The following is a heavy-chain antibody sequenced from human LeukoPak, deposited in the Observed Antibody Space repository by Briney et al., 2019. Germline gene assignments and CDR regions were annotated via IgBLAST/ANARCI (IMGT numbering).Heavy chain of an antibody. CDR2: IWYDGSSK. CDR1: GFTFSSYG. D-gene: IGHD3-3*01. V-gene: IGHV3-33*01. Sequence: GRSLRLSCAASGFTFSSYGMHWVRQAPGKGLEWVAVIWYDGSSKYYADSVKGRFTISRDNSKNTLYLQMNSLRAEDTAVYYCARDPRITIFGVVIKGNAFDIWGQGTMVTVSS. J-gene: IGHJ3*02. CDR3: ARDPRITIFGVVIKGNAFDI.